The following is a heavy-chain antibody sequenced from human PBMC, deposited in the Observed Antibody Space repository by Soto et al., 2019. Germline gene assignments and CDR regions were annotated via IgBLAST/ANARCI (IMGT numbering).Heavy chain of an antibody. J-gene: IGHJ4*02. CDR3: ARDTWDTAMVLHYYFDY. V-gene: IGHV3-30-3*01. D-gene: IGHD5-18*01. Sequence: PGGSLRLSCAASGFTFSSYAMHWVRQAPGKGLEWVAVISYDGSNKYYADSVKGRFTISRDNSKNTLYLQMNSLRAEDTAVYYCARDTWDTAMVLHYYFDYWGQGTLVTVSS. CDR2: ISYDGSNK. CDR1: GFTFSSYA.